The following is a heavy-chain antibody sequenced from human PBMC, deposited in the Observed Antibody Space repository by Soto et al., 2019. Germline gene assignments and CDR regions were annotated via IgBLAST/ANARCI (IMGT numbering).Heavy chain of an antibody. CDR1: GGSISSGGYY. CDR3: ARGEGDLEGVVIISDYYYYMDV. Sequence: SETLSLTCTVSGGSISSGGYYWSWIRQHPGKGLEWIGYIYYSGSTYYNPSLKSRVTISVDTSKNQFSLKLSSVTAADTAVYYCARGEGDLEGVVIISDYYYYMDVWGKGTTVTVSS. V-gene: IGHV4-31*03. CDR2: IYYSGST. D-gene: IGHD3-3*01. J-gene: IGHJ6*03.